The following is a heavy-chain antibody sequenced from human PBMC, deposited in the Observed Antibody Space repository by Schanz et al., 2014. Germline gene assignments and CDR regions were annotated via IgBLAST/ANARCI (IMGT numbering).Heavy chain of an antibody. CDR3: AKGVGGGLLLGAAFDN. CDR2: LTGSGTTT. Sequence: EVQLLESGGGLVQPGGSLRLSCAASGFSFRKSAMSWVRQAPGEGLEWVSALTGSGTTTYYADSVKGRFTISRDNSKNTVYMEMNNVRVDDTAVYYCAKGVGGGLLLGAAFDNWGQGTMVTVTS. D-gene: IGHD3-16*01. CDR1: GFSFRKSA. V-gene: IGHV3-23*01. J-gene: IGHJ3*02.